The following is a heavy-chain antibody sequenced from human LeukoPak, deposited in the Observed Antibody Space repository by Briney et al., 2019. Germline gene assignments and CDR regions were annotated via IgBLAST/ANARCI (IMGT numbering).Heavy chain of an antibody. CDR3: ARAGIAVASFDY. Sequence: SETLSLTCTVSGGSISGYYWSWIRQPPGKGLEWVGYISYSGSTDYNPSLKSRVTISVDTSKNQFSLKLSSVTAADTAVYYCARAGIAVASFDYWGQGTLVTVSS. J-gene: IGHJ4*02. V-gene: IGHV4-59*12. D-gene: IGHD6-19*01. CDR1: GGSISGYY. CDR2: ISYSGST.